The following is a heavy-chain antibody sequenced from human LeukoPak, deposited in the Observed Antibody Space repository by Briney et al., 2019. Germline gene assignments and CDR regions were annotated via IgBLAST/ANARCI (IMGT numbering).Heavy chain of an antibody. Sequence: PSETPSLTCTVSGVSISSDGYYWSWVRQHPEKGLVWIGYISYSGGTLYNPSLKSRVAISIDTSKNQFSLRLRSVTAADTAVYYCAEDRGLVGERYSYQFYGMDVWGQGTAVTVSS. J-gene: IGHJ6*01. V-gene: IGHV4-31*03. D-gene: IGHD3-9*01. CDR3: AEDRGLVGERYSYQFYGMDV. CDR2: ISYSGGT. CDR1: GVSISSDGYY.